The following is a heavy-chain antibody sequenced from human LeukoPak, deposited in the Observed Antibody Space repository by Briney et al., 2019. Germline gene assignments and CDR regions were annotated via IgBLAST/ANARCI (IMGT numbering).Heavy chain of an antibody. CDR2: IWYDGSNE. CDR3: ARDGQNGSPYATDV. CDR1: GFTFRSHG. J-gene: IGHJ6*02. Sequence: GRSLRLSCAASGFTFRSHGMHWVRQAPGKGLEWVAGIWYDGSNEDYADSVKGRFTISRDNSKNTLYLQMNSLRVEDTAVYYCARDGQNGSPYATDVWGQGTTVTVSS. D-gene: IGHD3-10*01. V-gene: IGHV3-33*01.